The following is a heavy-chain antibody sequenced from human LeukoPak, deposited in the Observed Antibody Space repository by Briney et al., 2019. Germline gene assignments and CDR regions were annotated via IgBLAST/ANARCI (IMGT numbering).Heavy chain of an antibody. Sequence: GGSLRLSCAASGFTFSSYYMSWVRQAPGKGLEWVSAISGSGGSTYYADPVTGRFTISRDNSKNALYLQMNSLRAEDTAVYYCAKDTTYTVIATNGWGQGTLVTVSS. D-gene: IGHD2-21*01. CDR2: ISGSGGST. CDR1: GFTFSSYY. V-gene: IGHV3-23*01. CDR3: AKDTTYTVIATNG. J-gene: IGHJ4*02.